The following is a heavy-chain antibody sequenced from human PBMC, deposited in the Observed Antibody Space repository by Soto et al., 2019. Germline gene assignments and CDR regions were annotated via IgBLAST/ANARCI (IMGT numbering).Heavy chain of an antibody. CDR1: DGSISSYL. CDR3: ARAGTAMVQLDY. D-gene: IGHD5-18*01. Sequence: PSETVSLTCTVSDGSISSYLWSWIRQPPGKGLEWIGYIYSSGSTNYNPSLKSRVTISVDTSKNQFSLKLTSVTAADTAVYYCARAGTAMVQLDYWGQGTLVTVSS. J-gene: IGHJ4*02. CDR2: IYSSGST. V-gene: IGHV4-59*01.